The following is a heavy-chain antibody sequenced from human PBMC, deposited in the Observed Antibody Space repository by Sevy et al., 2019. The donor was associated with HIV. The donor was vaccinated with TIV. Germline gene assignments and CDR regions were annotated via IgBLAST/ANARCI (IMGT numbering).Heavy chain of an antibody. CDR2: IYYSGST. D-gene: IGHD3-10*01. J-gene: IGHJ3*02. CDR1: GGSISSSSYY. Sequence: PETLSLTCTVSGGSISSSSYYWGWIRQPPGKGLEWIGSIYYSGSTYYNPSLKSRVTISVDTSKNQFSLKLSSVTAADTAVYYCARSSGIRGAFDIWGQGTMVTVSS. CDR3: ARSSGIRGAFDI. V-gene: IGHV4-39*01.